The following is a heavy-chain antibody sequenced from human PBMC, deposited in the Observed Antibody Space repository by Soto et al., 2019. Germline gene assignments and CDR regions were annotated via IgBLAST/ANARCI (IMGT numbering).Heavy chain of an antibody. Sequence: QVQLVESGGGVVQPGTSLRLSCAASGFTFSSYGIHWVRQPPGKGLEGVAVISNDGGNKFYADSVKGRFTISIDNSKNTVYLKMNSLRAEDTAVYYCTNYYDSSGYYNPPYYYGMDVWGQGTTVTVSS. CDR1: GFTFSSYG. J-gene: IGHJ6*02. CDR3: TNYYDSSGYYNPPYYYGMDV. CDR2: ISNDGGNK. D-gene: IGHD3-22*01. V-gene: IGHV3-30*18.